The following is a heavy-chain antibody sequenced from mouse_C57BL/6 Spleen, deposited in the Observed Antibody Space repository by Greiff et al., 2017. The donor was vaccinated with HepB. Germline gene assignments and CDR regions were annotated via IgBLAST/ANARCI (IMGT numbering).Heavy chain of an antibody. D-gene: IGHD1-1*01. CDR2: ISYDGSN. CDR1: GYSITSGYY. CDR3: AREGYYGSSYGY. Sequence: EVQLQQSGPGLVKPSQSLSLTCSVTGYSITSGYYWNWIRQFPGNKLEWMGYISYDGSNNYNPSLKNRISITRDTSKNKFFLKLNSVTTEDTATYYCAREGYYGSSYGYWGQGTTLTVSS. J-gene: IGHJ2*01. V-gene: IGHV3-6*01.